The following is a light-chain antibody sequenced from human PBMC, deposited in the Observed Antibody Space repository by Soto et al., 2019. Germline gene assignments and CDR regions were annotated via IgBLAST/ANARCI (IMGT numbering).Light chain of an antibody. CDR1: SSDVGGYKY. CDR2: EVS. Sequence: QSALTQPASVSGSPGQSITISCTGSSSDVGGYKYVSWYQQHPGRAPKLMIYEVSNWPSGVSNRFSGSKSGNTASLSISGLQAEDEADYYCSSYTTSSTLVFGGGTQLTVL. V-gene: IGLV2-14*01. J-gene: IGLJ3*02. CDR3: SSYTTSSTLV.